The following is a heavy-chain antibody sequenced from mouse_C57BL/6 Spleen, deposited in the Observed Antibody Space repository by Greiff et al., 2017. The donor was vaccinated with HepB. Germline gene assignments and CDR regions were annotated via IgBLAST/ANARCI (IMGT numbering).Heavy chain of an antibody. CDR2: IYPGDGDT. Sequence: VQLQQSGAELVKPGASVKISCKASGYAFSSYWMNWVKQRPGKGLEWIGQIYPGDGDTNYNGKFKGKATLTADKSSSTAYMQLSGLTSEDSAVYFCARGGNPDAWFAYWGQGTLVTVSA. CDR3: ARGGNPDAWFAY. V-gene: IGHV1-80*01. CDR1: GYAFSSYW. J-gene: IGHJ3*01.